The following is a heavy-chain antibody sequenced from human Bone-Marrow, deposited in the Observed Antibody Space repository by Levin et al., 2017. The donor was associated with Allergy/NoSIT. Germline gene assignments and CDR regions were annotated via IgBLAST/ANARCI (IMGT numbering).Heavy chain of an antibody. V-gene: IGHV3-74*01. Sequence: LSLTCAASGFTFSNYYMHWVRQAPGKGLVWVSRVISDGSITDYADSVKGRFTISRDNARNTLYLQMNSLRAEDTAVYYCARGGCSSTSCLDNWGQGILVTVSS. CDR3: ARGGCSSTSCLDN. CDR2: VISDGSIT. CDR1: GFTFSNYY. J-gene: IGHJ4*02. D-gene: IGHD2-2*01.